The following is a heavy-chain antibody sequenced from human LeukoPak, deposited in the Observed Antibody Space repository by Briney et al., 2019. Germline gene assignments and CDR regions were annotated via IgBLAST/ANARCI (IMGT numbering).Heavy chain of an antibody. CDR1: GGSISSYY. CDR3: ARRADSSGYYVFDY. J-gene: IGHJ4*02. V-gene: IGHV4-59*08. D-gene: IGHD3-22*01. Sequence: PSETLSLTCTVSGGSISSYYWSWIRQPPGKGLEWIGYFYYSGSTNYNPSLKSRVTISVDTSKNQFSLKLSSVTAADTAVYYCARRADSSGYYVFDYWGQGTLVTVSS. CDR2: FYYSGST.